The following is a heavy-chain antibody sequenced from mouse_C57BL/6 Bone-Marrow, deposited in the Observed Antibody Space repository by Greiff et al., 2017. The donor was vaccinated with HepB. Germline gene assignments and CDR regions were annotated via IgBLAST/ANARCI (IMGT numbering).Heavy chain of an antibody. CDR1: GFTFSDYG. D-gene: IGHD2-3*01. CDR3: ARREGWLLSYYAMDY. J-gene: IGHJ4*01. CDR2: ISNLAYSI. V-gene: IGHV5-15*04. Sequence: EVKLMESGGGLVQPGGSLKLSCAASGFTFSDYGMAWVRQAPRKGPEWVAFISNLAYSIYYADTVTGRFTISRENAKNTLYLEMSSLRSEDTAMYYCARREGWLLSYYAMDYWGQGTSVTVSS.